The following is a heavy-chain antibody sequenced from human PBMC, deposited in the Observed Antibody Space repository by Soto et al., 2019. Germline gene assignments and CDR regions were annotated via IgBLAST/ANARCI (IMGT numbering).Heavy chain of an antibody. J-gene: IGHJ4*02. CDR2: IYYSGST. D-gene: IGHD4-17*01. CDR1: GGSISSSSYY. CDR3: ADYGGNSVGLGLW. Sequence: QLQLQESGPGLVKPSETLSLTCTVSGGSISSSSYYWGWIRQPPGKGLEWIGSIYYSGSTYYNPSLKSRVTLSVDTSKNQFSLKLSSVTAADTAVYYCADYGGNSVGLGLWWGQGTLVTVSS. V-gene: IGHV4-39*01.